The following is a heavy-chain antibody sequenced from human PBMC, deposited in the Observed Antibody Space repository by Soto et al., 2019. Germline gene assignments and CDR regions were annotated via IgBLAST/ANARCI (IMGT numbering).Heavy chain of an antibody. V-gene: IGHV4-59*01. D-gene: IGHD3-3*01. J-gene: IGHJ5*02. CDR2: IYYSGST. Sequence: SETLSLTCTVSGGSISSYYWSWIRQPPGKGLEWIGYIYYSGSTNYNPSLKSRVTISVDTSKNQFSLKLSSVTAADTAVYYCARDQYYDFWSGYPRGFDPWGQGTLVTVSS. CDR1: GGSISSYY. CDR3: ARDQYYDFWSGYPRGFDP.